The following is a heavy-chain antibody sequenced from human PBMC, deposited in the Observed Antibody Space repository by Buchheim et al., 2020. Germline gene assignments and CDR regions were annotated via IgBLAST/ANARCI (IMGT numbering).Heavy chain of an antibody. CDR3: AKSGRGGGDYWYFDL. CDR1: GFTFSSYP. J-gene: IGHJ2*01. CDR2: ISGSGAGT. V-gene: IGHV3-23*01. Sequence: EVQLLESGGGLVQPGGSPRLSCAASGFTFSSYPMSWVRQAPGKGLEWVSAISGSGAGTSYADSVKGRFTISRDNSKNTLYLQMNSLRAEDTAVYYCAKSGRGGGDYWYFDLWGRGTL. D-gene: IGHD3-16*01.